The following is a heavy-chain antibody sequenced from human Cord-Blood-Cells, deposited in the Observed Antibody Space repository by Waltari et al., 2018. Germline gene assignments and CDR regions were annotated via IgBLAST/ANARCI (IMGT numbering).Heavy chain of an antibody. CDR3: AREGIAARWFDP. D-gene: IGHD6-6*01. CDR1: GYTFTSYE. CDR2: MNPNSGNT. V-gene: IGHV1-8*03. J-gene: IGHJ5*02. Sequence: QVQLVQSGAEVKKPGASVKVSCKAYGYTFTSYEINWVRQATGQGLEWMGWMNPNSGNTGYAQKFQGRVTITRNTSISTAYMELSSLRSEDTAVYYCAREGIAARWFDPWGQGTLVTVSS.